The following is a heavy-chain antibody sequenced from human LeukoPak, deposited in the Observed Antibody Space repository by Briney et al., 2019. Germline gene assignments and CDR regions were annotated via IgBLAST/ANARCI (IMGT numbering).Heavy chain of an antibody. CDR2: ISSSGSTI. CDR1: GFTFSSYE. J-gene: IGHJ6*04. CDR3: ARDSRDENGEYYYGMDD. V-gene: IGHV3-48*03. D-gene: IGHD1-1*01. Sequence: GGSLRLSCAASGFTFSSYEMNWVRQAPGKGLEWVSYISSSGSTIYYADSVKGRFTISRDNAKDSLYLQMNSLRAEDTAVYYCARDSRDENGEYYYGMDDWGKGTTVTVSS.